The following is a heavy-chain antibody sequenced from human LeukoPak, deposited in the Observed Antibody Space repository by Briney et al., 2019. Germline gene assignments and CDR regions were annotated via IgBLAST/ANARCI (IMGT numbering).Heavy chain of an antibody. CDR1: GFTFSSDV. D-gene: IGHD5-18*01. CDR2: ISYDGSIK. V-gene: IGHV3-30*03. CDR3: ARANGQLWTTPDY. J-gene: IGHJ4*02. Sequence: GRSLRLSCAASGFTFSSDVMHCGCQPQGEGLGWVAVISYDGSIKYSAEPVKGRFTISKANSKNTLFLQMNSLRAEDTAVYYCARANGQLWTTPDYWGQGTLVTISS.